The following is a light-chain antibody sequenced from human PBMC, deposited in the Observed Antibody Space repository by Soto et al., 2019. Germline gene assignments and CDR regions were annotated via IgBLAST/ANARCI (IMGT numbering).Light chain of an antibody. CDR1: QNINTR. CDR2: AAS. CDR3: QQAYNHPVT. V-gene: IGKV1-39*01. Sequence: DIQMTQSPSSLSASVGDRVSITCRASQNINTRLNWFQQRPGEVPNLLIYAASTLHSGVPSRFSGSGYGTDFTLTISSLQPEDFATYYCQQAYNHPVTFGQGTLLDIK. J-gene: IGKJ5*01.